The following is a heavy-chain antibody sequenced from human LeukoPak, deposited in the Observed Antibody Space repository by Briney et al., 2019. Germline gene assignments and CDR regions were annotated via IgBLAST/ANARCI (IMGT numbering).Heavy chain of an antibody. CDR2: LSGSGITT. Sequence: GGSLRLSCAASGFTFSNSAMSWVRQAPGKGLEWVSTLSGSGITTYYADSVKGRFTISRDNSKNTLYLQMNSLRAEDTAVYYCAKGIYSSGWSYFDYWGHGTLDTVSS. CDR3: AKGIYSSGWSYFDY. D-gene: IGHD6-19*01. V-gene: IGHV3-23*01. J-gene: IGHJ4*01. CDR1: GFTFSNSA.